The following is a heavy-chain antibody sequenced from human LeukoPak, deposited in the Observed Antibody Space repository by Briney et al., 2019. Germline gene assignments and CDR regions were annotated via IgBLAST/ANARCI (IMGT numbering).Heavy chain of an antibody. CDR3: ARGPYYYYYYMDV. CDR2: ISGSGGST. V-gene: IGHV3-23*01. Sequence: GGSLRLSRAASGFTFSSYAMSWVRQAPGKGLEWVSAISGSGGSTYYADSVKGRFTISRDNAKNSLYLQMNSLRAEDTAVYYCARGPYYYYYYMDVWGKGTTVTVSS. J-gene: IGHJ6*03. CDR1: GFTFSSYA.